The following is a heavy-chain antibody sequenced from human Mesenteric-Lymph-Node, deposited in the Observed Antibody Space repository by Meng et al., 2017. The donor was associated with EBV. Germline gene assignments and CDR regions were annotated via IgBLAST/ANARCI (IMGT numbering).Heavy chain of an antibody. Sequence: AHRRRWGAGLWKPSGPLSLPCAVYGGSLGGYYWSWIRQPPGKGLEWIGEINHSGSTNYNPSLKNRVTISVDTSKNQFSLKLSSVTAADTAVYYCRYYYDSSGYSLDYWGQGTLVTVSS. CDR3: RYYYDSSGYSLDY. CDR1: GGSLGGYY. J-gene: IGHJ4*02. CDR2: INHSGST. V-gene: IGHV4-34*01. D-gene: IGHD3-22*01.